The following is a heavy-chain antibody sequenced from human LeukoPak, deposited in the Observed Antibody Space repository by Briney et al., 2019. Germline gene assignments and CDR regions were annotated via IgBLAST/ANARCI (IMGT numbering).Heavy chain of an antibody. CDR1: GGSISSGSYY. Sequence: SETLSLTCTVSGGSISSGSYYWSWIRQPPGKGLEWIGYIYYSGTTNYNPSLKSRVTISAATPKNQFSLKLSSVTAADTAVYYCARHAGYHYDSSGYSVPVIYYFDYWGQGTLVTVSS. V-gene: IGHV4-61*01. CDR3: ARHAGYHYDSSGYSVPVIYYFDY. D-gene: IGHD3-22*01. J-gene: IGHJ4*02. CDR2: IYYSGTT.